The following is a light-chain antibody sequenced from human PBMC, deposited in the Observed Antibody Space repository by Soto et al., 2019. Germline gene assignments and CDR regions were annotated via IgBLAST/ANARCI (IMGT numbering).Light chain of an antibody. Sequence: EIVLTQSQATLSLSPGERATLSCRASQSVGSSLAWSQQKPGQAPRLLIYDASNRATGIPARFSGSGSGTDFTLTISSLEPEDFSVYYCQQRSHWPALTFGGGTKVEIK. CDR1: QSVGSS. V-gene: IGKV3-11*01. CDR3: QQRSHWPALT. CDR2: DAS. J-gene: IGKJ4*01.